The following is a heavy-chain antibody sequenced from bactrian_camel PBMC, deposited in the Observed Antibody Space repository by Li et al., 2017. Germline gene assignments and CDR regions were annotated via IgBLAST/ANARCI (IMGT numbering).Heavy chain of an antibody. CDR3: VVGLTRWSY. D-gene: IGHD5*01. V-gene: IGHV3S40*01. Sequence: VQLVESGGGLVQPGGSLRLSCAASGFMSWVRQAPGKGLEWVSEISSVGAGTDYADSVKGRFTISRDNAKNTVYLQMNSLKSEDTALYYCVVGLTRWSYWGQGTQVTVS. CDR2: ISSVGAGT. CDR1: GF. J-gene: IGHJ4*01.